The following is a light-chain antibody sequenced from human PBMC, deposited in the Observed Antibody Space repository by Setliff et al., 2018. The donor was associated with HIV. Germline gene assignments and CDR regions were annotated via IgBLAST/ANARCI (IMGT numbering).Light chain of an antibody. Sequence: QSALTQPASVSGSPGQSITISCSDVGPYNHVSWYQQHPGKAPKLMIYDVGDRPSGISNRFSGSKSGNTASLAITGLQADDEADYYCQSYDSSLSGFYVFGTGTKVTVL. CDR2: DVG. V-gene: IGLV2-14*03. CDR3: QSYDSSLSGFYV. J-gene: IGLJ1*01. CDR1: DVGPYNH.